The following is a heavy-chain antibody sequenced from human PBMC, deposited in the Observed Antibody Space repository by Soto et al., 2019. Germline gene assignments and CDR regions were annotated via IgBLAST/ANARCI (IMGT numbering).Heavy chain of an antibody. CDR1: VFIFTNYA. CDR2: IGGRGNSA. V-gene: IGHV3-23*01. Sequence: LRLSCAASVFIFTNYAMNWVRHAPGKGLEWVSAIGGRGNSAYYADSVQGRFTISRDNSKNTLSLQMSSLTADDTAIYYCVREGAGTLDVGGRGTMVAVSS. CDR3: VREGAGTLDV. D-gene: IGHD1-1*01. J-gene: IGHJ3*01.